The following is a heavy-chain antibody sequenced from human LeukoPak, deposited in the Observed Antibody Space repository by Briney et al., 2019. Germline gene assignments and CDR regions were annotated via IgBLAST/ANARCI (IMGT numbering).Heavy chain of an antibody. J-gene: IGHJ3*02. CDR3: TKEGSMSQWAFDI. CDR2: IKPDGSEK. D-gene: IGHD2/OR15-2a*01. CDR1: GFTFSSYW. Sequence: GGSLRLSCAASGFTFSSYWMSWVRQAPGKGLEWVASIKPDGSEKYYVDSVKGRFTISRDNSRNTLYLQMNSLRVEDTAVYYCTKEGSMSQWAFDIWGQGTMVTVSS. V-gene: IGHV3-7*01.